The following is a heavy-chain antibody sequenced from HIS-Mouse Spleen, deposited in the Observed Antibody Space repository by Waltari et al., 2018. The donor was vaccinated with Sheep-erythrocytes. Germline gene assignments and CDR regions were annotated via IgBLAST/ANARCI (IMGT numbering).Heavy chain of an antibody. Sequence: QITLKESGPTLVKPTQTLTLTCTFSGFSLSTSGVGVGWIRQPPGKALEWLAPIYWDDDKRYSPSLKSRLTITKETSKNQVVLTMTNMDPVDTATYYCAHVSENYDFWSGYYGYNWFDPWGQGTLVTVSS. J-gene: IGHJ5*02. V-gene: IGHV2-5*02. CDR2: IYWDDDK. D-gene: IGHD3-3*01. CDR3: AHVSENYDFWSGYYGYNWFDP. CDR1: GFSLSTSGVG.